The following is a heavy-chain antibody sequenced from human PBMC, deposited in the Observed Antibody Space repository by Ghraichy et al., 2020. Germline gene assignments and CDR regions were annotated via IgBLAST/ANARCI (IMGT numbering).Heavy chain of an antibody. J-gene: IGHJ4*02. D-gene: IGHD6-19*01. CDR2: IYSAGST. CDR1: GFSVSSSY. V-gene: IGHV3-53*01. Sequence: GGSLRLSCAASGFSVSSSYMSWVRQAPGKGLDWVSIIYSAGSTSYADSVKGRFTISRDSSKNTLYLQMNSLGVEDTAVYYCARGAVGGYGSFDFWGQGTLVTVSS. CDR3: ARGAVGGYGSFDF.